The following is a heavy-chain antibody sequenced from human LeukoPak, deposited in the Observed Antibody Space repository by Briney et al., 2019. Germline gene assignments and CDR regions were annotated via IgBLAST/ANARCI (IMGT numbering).Heavy chain of an antibody. J-gene: IGHJ3*02. D-gene: IGHD3-22*01. CDR3: ARGDYYDSSGFGIPPDAFDI. V-gene: IGHV4-39*07. CDR2: IYYSGST. Sequence: KSSETLSLTCTVSGGSISSSNYYWGWIRQPPGKGLEWIGSIYYSGSTYYNPSLKSRVTISVDTSKNQFSLKLSSVTAADTAVYYCARGDYYDSSGFGIPPDAFDIWGQGTMVTVSS. CDR1: GGSISSSNYY.